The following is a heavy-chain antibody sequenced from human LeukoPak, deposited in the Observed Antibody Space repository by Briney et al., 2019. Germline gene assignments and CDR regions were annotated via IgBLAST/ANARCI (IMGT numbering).Heavy chain of an antibody. Sequence: PGGSLRLSCVGPGFTFVDYAMNSVRQAPRKALEWVSLIDRGGYATDCGDSVKGRFTVSRDNSKNTLYLQMNSLRSDDTAVYYCAKDLDSSGSYNGDVNWGQGTLVTVS. V-gene: IGHV3-23*03. J-gene: IGHJ4*02. D-gene: IGHD3-22*01. CDR2: IDRGGYAT. CDR3: AKDLDSSGSYNGDVN. CDR1: GFTFVDYA.